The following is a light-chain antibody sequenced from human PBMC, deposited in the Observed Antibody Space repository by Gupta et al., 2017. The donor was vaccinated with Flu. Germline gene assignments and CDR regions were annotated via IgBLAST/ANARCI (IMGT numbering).Light chain of an antibody. CDR2: WAS. J-gene: IGKJ2*01. CDR1: QSLLYTSNNKNY. CDR3: QQYYSTPYT. Sequence: VMTKSQAPLAVSLGDRATSNCKSGQSLLYTSNNKNYLAWYQQKPGQPPKLLIYWASTRDSGVPDRFSGSGSGTDFTLTISSLQAEDVAVYYCQQYYSTPYTFGQGTKLEIK. V-gene: IGKV4-1*01.